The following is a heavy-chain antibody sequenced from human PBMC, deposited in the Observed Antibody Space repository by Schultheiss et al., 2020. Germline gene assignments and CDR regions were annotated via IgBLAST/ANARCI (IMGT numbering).Heavy chain of an antibody. CDR3: ARAANSGSYYRSLDY. J-gene: IGHJ4*02. D-gene: IGHD3-10*01. Sequence: SVKVSCKASGGTFSSYAISWVRQAPGQGLEWMGGIIPIFGTANYAQKFQGRVTITADKSTSTAYMELSSLRSEDTAVYYCARAANSGSYYRSLDYWGQGTLVTVSS. CDR2: IIPIFGTA. V-gene: IGHV1-69*06. CDR1: GGTFSSYA.